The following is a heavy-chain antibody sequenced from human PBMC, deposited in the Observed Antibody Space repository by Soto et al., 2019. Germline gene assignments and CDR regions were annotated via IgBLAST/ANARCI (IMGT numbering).Heavy chain of an antibody. V-gene: IGHV3-23*01. D-gene: IGHD2-15*01. CDR1: GFTFSSYA. CDR2: ISDSGGST. CDR3: TLDCRCVTCSGH. J-gene: IGHJ4*02. Sequence: EVQLLESGGGLVQPGGSLRLSCEASGFTFSSYAMTWVRQAPGKGLDWVAAISDSGGSTYYADSVKGRFTISRDNSKNTVYLQTSSLLAADTAVYYCTLDCRCVTCSGHWGQGTLVTVSS.